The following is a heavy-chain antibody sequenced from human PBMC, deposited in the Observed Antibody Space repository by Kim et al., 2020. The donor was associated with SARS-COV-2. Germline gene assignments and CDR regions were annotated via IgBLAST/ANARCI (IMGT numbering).Heavy chain of an antibody. CDR2: IDPSDSYT. V-gene: IGHV5-10-1*01. J-gene: IGHJ4*02. CDR3: ARGNYYDSSDLN. D-gene: IGHD3-22*01. CDR1: GYSFTSYW. Sequence: GESLKISCKGSGYSFTSYWISWVRQMPGKGLEWMGRIDPSDSYTNYSPSFQGHVTISADKTISTAYLQWSSLKASDTAMYYCARGNYYDSSDLNWGQGTLVTVSS.